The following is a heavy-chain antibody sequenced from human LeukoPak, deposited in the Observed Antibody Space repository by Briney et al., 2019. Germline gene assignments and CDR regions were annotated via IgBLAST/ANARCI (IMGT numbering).Heavy chain of an antibody. CDR2: ISSSGSTI. Sequence: GGSLRLSCAASGFTFSDYYMSWIRQAPGKGLEWVSYISSSGSTIYYADSVKGRFTISRDNAKNSLYLQMNSLRAEDTAVYYCARDRGNVDIVVVPAARKAAGWFDPWGQGTLVTVSS. CDR1: GFTFSDYY. D-gene: IGHD2-2*01. V-gene: IGHV3-11*01. J-gene: IGHJ5*02. CDR3: ARDRGNVDIVVVPAARKAAGWFDP.